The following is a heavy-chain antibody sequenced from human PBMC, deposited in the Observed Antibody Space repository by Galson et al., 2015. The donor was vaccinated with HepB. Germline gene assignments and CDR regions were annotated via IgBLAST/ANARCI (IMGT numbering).Heavy chain of an antibody. CDR2: ISYDGSNK. CDR1: GFTFSSYG. Sequence: SLRLSCAASGFTFSSYGMHWVRQAPGKGLEWVAVISYDGSNKYYADSVKGRFTISRDNSKNTLYLQMNSLRDEDTAVYYCATRDGYNHGAFDIWGQGTMVTVSS. CDR3: ATRDGYNHGAFDI. J-gene: IGHJ3*02. V-gene: IGHV3-30*03. D-gene: IGHD5-24*01.